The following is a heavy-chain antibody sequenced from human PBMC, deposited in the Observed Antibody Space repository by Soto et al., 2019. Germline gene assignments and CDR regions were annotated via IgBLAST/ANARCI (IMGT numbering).Heavy chain of an antibody. Sequence: EVHLVESGGGLVQPGTSLRLSCVVSGFIFDDYAMHWVRQVPGKGLEWVSGITWNSANTGYAASVKGRFNISGDNAKNSLFLEMRTLTPEDTAIYFCARDYCSAGSCMLDYWGQGTLVTVSS. D-gene: IGHD2-15*01. CDR1: GFIFDDYA. CDR2: ITWNSANT. CDR3: ARDYCSAGSCMLDY. J-gene: IGHJ4*02. V-gene: IGHV3-9*01.